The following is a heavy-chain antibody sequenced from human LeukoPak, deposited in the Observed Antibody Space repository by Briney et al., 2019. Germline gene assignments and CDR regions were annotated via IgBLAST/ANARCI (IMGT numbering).Heavy chain of an antibody. CDR3: ARLDGYYDSSGYYPRGAFDI. J-gene: IGHJ3*02. Sequence: GESLKISCKGSGYSFTSYWIGWVRQMPGKGLEWMGIIYPGDSGTRYSPSFQGQVTISADKSISTAYLQWSSLKASDTAMYYCARLDGYYDSSGYYPRGAFDIWGQGTMVTVSS. CDR1: GYSFTSYW. D-gene: IGHD3-22*01. CDR2: IYPGDSGT. V-gene: IGHV5-51*01.